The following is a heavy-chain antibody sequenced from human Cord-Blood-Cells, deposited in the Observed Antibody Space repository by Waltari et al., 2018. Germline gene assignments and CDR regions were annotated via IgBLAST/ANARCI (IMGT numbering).Heavy chain of an antibody. CDR2: INPNSGGT. CDR3: ARAICGGDCYPLDGMDV. CDR1: GYTFTGYY. D-gene: IGHD2-21*02. Sequence: QVQLVQYGAEVTKPGASVKVSCKASGYTFTGYYMHWVRLAPGQGLEWMGWINPNSGGTNYAQKFQGWVTMTRDTSISTAYMELSRLRSDDTAVYYCARAICGGDCYPLDGMDVWGQGTTVTVSS. V-gene: IGHV1-2*04. J-gene: IGHJ6*02.